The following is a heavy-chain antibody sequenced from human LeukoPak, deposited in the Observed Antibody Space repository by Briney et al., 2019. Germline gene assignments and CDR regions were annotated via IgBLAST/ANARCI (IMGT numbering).Heavy chain of an antibody. D-gene: IGHD6-13*01. J-gene: IGHJ4*02. V-gene: IGHV4-61*02. CDR1: GGSISSCSYY. CDR2: IYTSGST. CDR3: ASTGIAAAGSDH. Sequence: SETLSLTCTVSGGSISSCSYYWSWIRQPAGKGLEWIGRIYTSGSTNYNPSLKSRVTISVDTSKNQFSLKLSSVTAADTAVYYCASTGIAAAGSDHWGQGTLVTVSS.